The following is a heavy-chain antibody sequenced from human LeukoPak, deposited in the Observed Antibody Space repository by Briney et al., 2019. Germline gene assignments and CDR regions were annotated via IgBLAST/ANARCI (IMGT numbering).Heavy chain of an antibody. J-gene: IGHJ6*03. CDR2: IYYSGST. D-gene: IGHD1-26*01. Sequence: SETLSLTCTVSGGSISSYYWSWIRQPPGKGLEWIGYIYYSGSTNYNPSLKSRVTTSVDTSKNQFSLKLSSVTAADTAVYCCASGSYAYYYMDVWGKGTTVTVSS. V-gene: IGHV4-59*01. CDR1: GGSISSYY. CDR3: ASGSYAYYYMDV.